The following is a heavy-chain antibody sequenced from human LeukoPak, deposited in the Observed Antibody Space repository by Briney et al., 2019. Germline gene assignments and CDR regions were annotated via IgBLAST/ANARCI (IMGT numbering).Heavy chain of an antibody. V-gene: IGHV3-30*03. D-gene: IGHD3-22*01. J-gene: IGHJ4*02. CDR3: ARGTYYYDSSGYYYVHFDY. CDR1: GFTFSTYA. Sequence: GGSLRLSCGASGFTFSTYAMHWVRQAPGKGLEGVSVISYDGTKKEYADSVKGRFTIFRDNSNDTLYLQMNSLRAEDTAVYYCARGTYYYDSSGYYYVHFDYWGQGTLVTVSS. CDR2: ISYDGTKK.